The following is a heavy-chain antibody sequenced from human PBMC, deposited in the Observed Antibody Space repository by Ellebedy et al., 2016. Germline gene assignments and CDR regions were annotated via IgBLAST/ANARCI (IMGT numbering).Heavy chain of an antibody. CDR1: GGSISSGDHY. D-gene: IGHD3-22*01. V-gene: IGHV4-30-4*01. J-gene: IGHJ3*02. Sequence: SETLSLTCTVSGGSISSGDHYWSWIRQPPGKGLEWIGYIHYSGSTYYNPSLRSRVTISVDTSKNQFSLKLSSVTAADTAVYYCAREKGDSSGSDAFDIWGQGTMVTVSS. CDR3: AREKGDSSGSDAFDI. CDR2: IHYSGST.